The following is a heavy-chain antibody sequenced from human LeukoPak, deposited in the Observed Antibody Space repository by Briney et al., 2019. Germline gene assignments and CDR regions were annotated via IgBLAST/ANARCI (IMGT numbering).Heavy chain of an antibody. Sequence: PGGSLRLSCAASGFTFSTFSMNWVRQTPGKGLEGVSAISGSGSDIYYADSVKGRFTISRDNPKRSLYLQMNSLRAEDTAVYYCARRTFPNDAFDVWGQGTVVTVSS. J-gene: IGHJ3*01. CDR1: GFTFSTFS. V-gene: IGHV3-21*01. CDR2: ISGSGSDI. CDR3: ARRTFPNDAFDV. D-gene: IGHD1-7*01.